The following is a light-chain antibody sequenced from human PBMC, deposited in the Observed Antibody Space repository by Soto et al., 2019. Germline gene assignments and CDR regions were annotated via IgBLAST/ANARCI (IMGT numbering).Light chain of an antibody. V-gene: IGKV2-28*01. CDR2: LGS. CDR3: MQALQTPRT. J-gene: IGKJ1*01. Sequence: DIVMTQSPLSLPVTPGEPASISCRSSQSLLHSNGYNYLDWYLQKPGQSPQLMIYLGSNRASGVPVRFSCSGSGTDFTLKSSRVDAEDVGVYYCMQALQTPRTFGQGTKVESK. CDR1: QSLLHSNGYNY.